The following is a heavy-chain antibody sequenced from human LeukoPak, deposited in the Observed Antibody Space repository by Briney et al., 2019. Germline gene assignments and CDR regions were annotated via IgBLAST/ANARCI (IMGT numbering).Heavy chain of an antibody. V-gene: IGHV4-59*12. J-gene: IGHJ4*02. D-gene: IGHD3-10*01. CDR3: AREGDPTGSYYNY. Sequence: SETLSLTCTVSGGSIINYYWSWIRQPPGKGLEWIGNIYYSGSTNYNPSLKSRVTISVDKSKNQFSLNLNSVTAADTAVYYCAREGDPTGSYYNYWGQGILVTVSS. CDR1: GGSIINYY. CDR2: IYYSGST.